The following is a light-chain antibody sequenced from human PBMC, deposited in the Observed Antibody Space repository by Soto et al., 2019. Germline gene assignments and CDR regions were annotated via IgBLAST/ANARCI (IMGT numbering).Light chain of an antibody. CDR3: QQYHDFPYS. J-gene: IGKJ2*01. CDR2: DAS. CDR1: QDIRSF. V-gene: IGKV1-33*01. Sequence: DIQLTQSPSSLSASVGDRVAITCQARQDIRSFLNWYQHKPGKAPKLLIYDASSLVTGVPSRFSGSGSGTEYTFTISSLQPEDIATYSCQQYHDFPYSFGQGTKVEIK.